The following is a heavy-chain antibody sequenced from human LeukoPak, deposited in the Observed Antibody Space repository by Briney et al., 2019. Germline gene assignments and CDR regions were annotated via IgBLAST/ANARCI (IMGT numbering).Heavy chain of an antibody. CDR1: GGSFSGYN. CDR2: INHSGST. Sequence: SETLSLTCAVYGGSFSGYNWSWIRQPPGKGLEWIGEINHSGSTNYNPSLKSRVTISVDTSKNQFSLKLSSVTAADTAVYYCARFYYYDSSGYYYSFDYWGQGTLVTVSS. D-gene: IGHD3-22*01. CDR3: ARFYYYDSSGYYYSFDY. J-gene: IGHJ4*02. V-gene: IGHV4-34*01.